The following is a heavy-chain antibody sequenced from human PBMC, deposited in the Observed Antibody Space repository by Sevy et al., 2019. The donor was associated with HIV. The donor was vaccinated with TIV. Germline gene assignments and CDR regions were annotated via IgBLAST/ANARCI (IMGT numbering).Heavy chain of an antibody. Sequence: GGSLRLSCVASGFTFSTYGMHWVRQAPGKGLEWVAVIWYDGSNKEYVDSVKSRCTMSRDNSKDTQYLQMNSLRAEDTAVYYCARENIAGAGIGYYFDHWGQGTLVTVSS. CDR1: GFTFSTYG. CDR2: IWYDGSNK. V-gene: IGHV3-33*01. CDR3: ARENIAGAGIGYYFDH. J-gene: IGHJ4*02. D-gene: IGHD6-13*01.